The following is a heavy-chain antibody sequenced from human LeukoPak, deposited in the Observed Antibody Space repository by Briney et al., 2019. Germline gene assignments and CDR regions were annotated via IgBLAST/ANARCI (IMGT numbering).Heavy chain of an antibody. Sequence: ASVKVSCKASGYTFTSYAMYWVRQAPGQRLEWMGWINAGNGNTKYSQKFQGRVTITRDTSASTAYMELSSLGSEDTAVYYCASPKHYYYGMDVWGQGTTVTVSS. CDR1: GYTFTSYA. CDR3: ASPKHYYYGMDV. CDR2: INAGNGNT. V-gene: IGHV1-3*01. J-gene: IGHJ6*02.